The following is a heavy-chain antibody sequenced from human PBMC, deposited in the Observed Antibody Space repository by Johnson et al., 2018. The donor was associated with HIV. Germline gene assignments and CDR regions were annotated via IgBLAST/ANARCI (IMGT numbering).Heavy chain of an antibody. V-gene: IGHV3-20*04. Sequence: VQLVESGGGVVRPGGSLRLSCAASGFTFDDHDMNWVRQVPGKGLEWVSGINWNGGSTGYADSVKGRFTISRDNAKNSLYLQMNSLRDEDTALYYCGRAVRVGATTNSAFDFWGQGTMVTVSS. D-gene: IGHD1-26*01. CDR1: GFTFDDHD. CDR3: GRAVRVGATTNSAFDF. CDR2: INWNGGST. J-gene: IGHJ3*01.